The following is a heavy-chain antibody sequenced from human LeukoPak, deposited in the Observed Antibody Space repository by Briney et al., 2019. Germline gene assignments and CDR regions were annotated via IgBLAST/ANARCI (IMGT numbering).Heavy chain of an antibody. CDR2: ISGSGGST. Sequence: GGSLRLSCAASGITFSSYAMSWVRQAPGKGLEWVSAISGSGGSTYYADSVKGRFTISRDNSKNTLYLQMNSLRAEDTAVYYCTKDSGGYNYVINYWGQGTLVTVSS. CDR3: TKDSGGYNYVINY. CDR1: GITFSSYA. V-gene: IGHV3-23*01. J-gene: IGHJ4*02. D-gene: IGHD5-18*01.